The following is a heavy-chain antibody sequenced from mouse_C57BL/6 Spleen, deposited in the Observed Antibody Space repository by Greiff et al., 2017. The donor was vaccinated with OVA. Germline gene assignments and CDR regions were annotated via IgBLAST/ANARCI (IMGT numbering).Heavy chain of an antibody. CDR3: ARSYDYDSFAY. CDR2: IWSGGST. J-gene: IGHJ3*01. D-gene: IGHD2-4*01. CDR1: GFSLTSYG. V-gene: IGHV2-2*01. Sequence: QVQLKQSGPGLVQPSQSLSITCTVSGFSLTSYGVHWVRPSPGKGLEWLGVIWSGGSTDYNAAFISRLSISKDNSKSQVFFKMNSLQADDTAIYYCARSYDYDSFAYWGQGTLVTVSA.